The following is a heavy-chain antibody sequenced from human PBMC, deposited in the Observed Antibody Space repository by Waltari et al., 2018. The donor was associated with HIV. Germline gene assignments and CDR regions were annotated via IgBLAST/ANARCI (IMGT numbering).Heavy chain of an antibody. CDR2: INIDGRAI. Sequence: EVQLVQSGGGLIKPGGSLRLSCAASGFSVTNYWMHWVRQSPGKGLVWVSRINIDGRAIDYADSVKGRFTISRDSAKNTLSLQMNSLREEDTAVYYCSRDTFGEYDFWGQGALATVSS. CDR3: SRDTFGEYDF. D-gene: IGHD3-3*01. J-gene: IGHJ4*02. V-gene: IGHV3-74*01. CDR1: GFSVTNYW.